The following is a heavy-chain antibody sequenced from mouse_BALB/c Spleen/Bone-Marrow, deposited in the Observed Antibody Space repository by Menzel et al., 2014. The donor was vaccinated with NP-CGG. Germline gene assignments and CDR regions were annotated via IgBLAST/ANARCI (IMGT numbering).Heavy chain of an antibody. J-gene: IGHJ2*01. CDR3: ARYRLGTYFDY. CDR1: GFNIXDTY. V-gene: IGHV14-3*02. Sequence: EVQLQQSGAELVKPGASVKLSCTASGFNIXDTYMHWVKQRPEQGLEWIGRIDPANGNTKYDPKFQGKATITADTSSNTACLQLSSLTSEDTAVYYCARYRLGTYFDYWGQGTTLTVSS. D-gene: IGHD1-2*01. CDR2: IDPANGNT.